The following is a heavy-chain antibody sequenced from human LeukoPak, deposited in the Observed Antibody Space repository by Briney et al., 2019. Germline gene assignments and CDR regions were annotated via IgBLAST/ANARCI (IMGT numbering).Heavy chain of an antibody. J-gene: IGHJ6*03. Sequence: KPSETLSLTCTVSGGSISSSNYYWSWIRQPPGKGLEWIGEINHSGSTNYNPSLKSRVTISVDTSKNQFSLKLSSVTAADTAVYYCARGGGYCSGGSCADNMDVWGKGTTVTVSS. V-gene: IGHV4-39*07. CDR1: GGSISSSNYY. CDR3: ARGGGYCSGGSCADNMDV. D-gene: IGHD2-15*01. CDR2: INHSGST.